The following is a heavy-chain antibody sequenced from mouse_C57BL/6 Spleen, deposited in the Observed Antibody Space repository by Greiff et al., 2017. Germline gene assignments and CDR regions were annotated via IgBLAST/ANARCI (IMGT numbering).Heavy chain of an antibody. CDR3: ARDYGSSSWFAY. CDR2: ISYDGSN. V-gene: IGHV3-6*01. D-gene: IGHD1-1*01. Sequence: EVKLQESGPGLVKPSQSLSLTCSVTGYSITSGYYWNWIRQFPGNKLEWMGYISYDGSNNYNPSLKNRISITRDTSKNQFFLKLNSVTTEDTATXDCARDYGSSSWFAYWGQGTLVTVSA. J-gene: IGHJ3*01. CDR1: GYSITSGYY.